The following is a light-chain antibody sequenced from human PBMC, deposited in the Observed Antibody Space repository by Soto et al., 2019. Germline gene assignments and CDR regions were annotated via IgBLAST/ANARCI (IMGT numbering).Light chain of an antibody. J-gene: IGKJ5*01. CDR1: QSVSSY. CDR3: QQRSNWPIT. Sequence: EIVLTHSPVTLSLSPGEIATLSCRASQSVSSYLAWYQQKPGQTPRLLIYDASNRATGIPARFSGSGSGTDFTLTISSLEPEDFAVYYCQQRSNWPITFGQGTRLEIK. V-gene: IGKV3-11*01. CDR2: DAS.